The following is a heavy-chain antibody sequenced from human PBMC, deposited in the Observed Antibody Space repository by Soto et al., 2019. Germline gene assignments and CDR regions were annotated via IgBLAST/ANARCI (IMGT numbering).Heavy chain of an antibody. V-gene: IGHV1-69*13. CDR2: SIAMFGTV. Sequence: SVKVSCKASGGTFSNYAISWVRQAPGQGLEWMGGSIAMFGTVSYAQKFQGRVTITADESTTTAYMELTSLSSEDTAVYYCARSLGVEVPALLFYYNMDVWGQGTTVTVSS. J-gene: IGHJ6*02. CDR1: GGTFSNYA. CDR3: ARSLGVEVPALLFYYNMDV. D-gene: IGHD2-15*01.